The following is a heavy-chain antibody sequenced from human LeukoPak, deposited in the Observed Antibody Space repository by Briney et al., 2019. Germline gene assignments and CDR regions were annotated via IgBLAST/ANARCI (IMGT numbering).Heavy chain of an antibody. CDR2: ISYDGSNK. D-gene: IGHD4-17*01. V-gene: IGHV3-30*18. CDR1: GFTFSNYW. J-gene: IGHJ4*02. Sequence: GGSLRLSCAASGFTFSNYWMHWVRQAPGKGLEWVAVISYDGSNKYYADSVKGRFTISRDNSKNTLYLQMNSLRVEDTAVYYCAKVDSSDYGDLRIPADYWGQGTLVIVSS. CDR3: AKVDSSDYGDLRIPADY.